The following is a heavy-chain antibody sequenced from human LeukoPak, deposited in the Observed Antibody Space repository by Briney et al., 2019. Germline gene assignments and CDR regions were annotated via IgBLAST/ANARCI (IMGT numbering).Heavy chain of an antibody. V-gene: IGHV4-4*07. CDR3: ATYDQQLAFDN. J-gene: IGHJ4*02. D-gene: IGHD6-13*01. CDR2: MYTSGST. Sequence: SETLSLTCSVSGGPISSNYWSWIRQPARKGLEWIGRMYTSGSTNYNPSLKSRVTMSVDTSRKQFSLKLSSVTAADTAVYYCATYDQQLAFDNWGQGTLVTVSS. CDR1: GGPISSNY.